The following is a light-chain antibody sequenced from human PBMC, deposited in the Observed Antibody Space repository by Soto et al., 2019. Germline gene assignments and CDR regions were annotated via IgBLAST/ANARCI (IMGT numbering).Light chain of an antibody. V-gene: IGKV3-11*01. Sequence: EIVLTQSPATLSLSPGERATLSCRASQSVSSYLAWYQQKPGQAPRLLIYDASNRATGSPARFSGGGFGTDFTLTISWLEPEDFAVYYCQQRRSFTFGAGMKVDVK. J-gene: IGKJ3*01. CDR2: DAS. CDR1: QSVSSY. CDR3: QQRRSFT.